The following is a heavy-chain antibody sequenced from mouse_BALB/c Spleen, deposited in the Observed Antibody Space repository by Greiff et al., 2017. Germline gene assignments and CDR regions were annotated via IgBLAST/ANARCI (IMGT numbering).Heavy chain of an antibody. CDR1: GYTFTSYY. Sequence: VKLQQSGPELVKPGASVRISCKASGYTFTSYYIHWVKQRPGQGLEWIGWIYPGNVNTKYNEKFKGKATLTADKSSSTAYMQLSSLTSEDSAVYFCARSTEYCNYGSWFAYWGQGTLVTVSA. V-gene: IGHV1S56*01. CDR3: ARSTEYCNYGSWFAY. D-gene: IGHD2-10*02. J-gene: IGHJ3*01. CDR2: IYPGNVNT.